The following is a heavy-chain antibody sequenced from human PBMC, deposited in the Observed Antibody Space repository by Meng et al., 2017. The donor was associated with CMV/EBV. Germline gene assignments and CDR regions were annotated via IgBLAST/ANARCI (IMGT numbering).Heavy chain of an antibody. D-gene: IGHD1-26*01. CDR3: ARIGSGSYSWDY. CDR1: GFTVSSNY. J-gene: IGHJ4*02. CDR2: IYSGGST. V-gene: IGHV3-66*01. Sequence: HRVVCGGGLVPPGGSLRLSCADSGFTVSSNYMSWVRQAPGKGLEWVSVIYSGGSTYYADSVKGRFTISRDNSKNTLYLQMNSLRAEDTAVYYCARIGSGSYSWDYWGQGTLVTVSS.